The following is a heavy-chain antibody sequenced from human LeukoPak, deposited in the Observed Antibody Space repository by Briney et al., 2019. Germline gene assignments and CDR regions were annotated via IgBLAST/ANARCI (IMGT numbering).Heavy chain of an antibody. J-gene: IGHJ4*02. CDR1: GGSISGYY. D-gene: IGHD3/OR15-3a*01. Sequence: SETLSLTCTVSGGSISGYYWSWIRQPPGKGLEWIGYIYYSGSTYYNPSLKSRVTISVDTSKNQFSLRLTSVTAADTAVYYCARQTGSGLFILPGGQGTLVTVSS. CDR3: ARQTGSGLFILP. V-gene: IGHV4-59*08. CDR2: IYYSGST.